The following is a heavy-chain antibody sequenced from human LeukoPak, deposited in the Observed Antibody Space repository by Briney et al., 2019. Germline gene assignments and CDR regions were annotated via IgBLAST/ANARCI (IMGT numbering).Heavy chain of an antibody. CDR1: GYYFPTFW. D-gene: IGHD2-15*01. CDR3: ARLGEDVAVGVAGYWFDP. J-gene: IGHJ5*02. CDR2: IYPDDSNT. Sequence: KPGESLKISCKASGYYFPTFWIGWVRQMPGKGLEWMGIIYPDDSNTRYSPSFQGQVTISADKSINTAYLQWSSLRASDTAMYYRARLGEDVAVGVAGYWFDPWGQGTLVTVSS. V-gene: IGHV5-51*01.